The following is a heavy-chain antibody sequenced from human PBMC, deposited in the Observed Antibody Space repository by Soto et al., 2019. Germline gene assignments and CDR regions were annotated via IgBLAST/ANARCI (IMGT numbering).Heavy chain of an antibody. V-gene: IGHV3-23*01. CDR2: ISGSGGRT. D-gene: IGHD6-19*01. CDR1: GFTFSSYA. CDR3: AKELTGGWYGENAMDV. J-gene: IGHJ6*02. Sequence: EVQLLESGGGLVQPGGSLRLSCAASGFTFSSYAMSWVRQAPGKGLEWVSVISGSGGRTYYADSLKGRFTISRDNSKDTLFLQMNSLRAEHTAVYYCAKELTGGWYGENAMDVWGQGTTVTVSS.